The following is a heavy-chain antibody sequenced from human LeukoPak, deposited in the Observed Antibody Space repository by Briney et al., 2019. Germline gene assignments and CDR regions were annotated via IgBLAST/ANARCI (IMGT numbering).Heavy chain of an antibody. D-gene: IGHD4-17*01. CDR2: IYYTGST. J-gene: IGHJ4*02. CDR3: ARYGVYGDYDY. V-gene: IGHV4-59*12. CDR1: GGSISGSH. Sequence: SETLSLTCTVSGGSISGSHWSWIRQPPGKALDWIGGIYYTGSTSYNLSLKSRVTMSVDTSKNQFSLQVRSVTAADTAVYYCARYGVYGDYDYWGQGTLVTVSS.